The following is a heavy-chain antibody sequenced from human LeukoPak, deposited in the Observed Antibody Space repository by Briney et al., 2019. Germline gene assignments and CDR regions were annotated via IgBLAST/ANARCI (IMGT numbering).Heavy chain of an antibody. V-gene: IGHV3-23*01. Sequence: PGGSLRLSCTASGLSYGSYAMTWVRQAPGKGLEWVSTISGAGGSIYYAVAVKGRFTISRDNSKSILYLQMNSLRAEDTAVYYCAREVPYFDHWGQGTLVTVSS. J-gene: IGHJ4*02. CDR1: GLSYGSYA. CDR2: ISGAGGSI. CDR3: AREVPYFDH. D-gene: IGHD2-2*01.